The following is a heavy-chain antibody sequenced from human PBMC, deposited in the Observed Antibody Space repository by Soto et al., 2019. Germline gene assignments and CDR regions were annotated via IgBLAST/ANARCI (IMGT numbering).Heavy chain of an antibody. V-gene: IGHV4-34*01. CDR3: ARARQQFPQYYYYYYYMDV. CDR1: GGSFSGYY. D-gene: IGHD6-13*01. J-gene: IGHJ6*03. CDR2: INHSGST. Sequence: SETLSLTCAVYGGSFSGYYWSWIRQPPGKGLEWIGEINHSGSTNYNPSLKSRVTISVDTSKNQFSLKLSSVTAADTAVYYCARARQQFPQYYYYYYYMDVWGKGTTVTVSS.